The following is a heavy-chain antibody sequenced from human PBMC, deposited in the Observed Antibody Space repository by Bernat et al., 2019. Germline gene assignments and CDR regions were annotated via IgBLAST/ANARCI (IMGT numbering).Heavy chain of an antibody. CDR3: ARVVKSSWHNDY. Sequence: GKRKEAGKGRGKKEKKRDLTCKGEGGAISSGEDDWNWIRQHPGKGREGRGESNYSGRTYYNPSLKSRVSISVDTSKNQFSLKLSSVTAADTAVYYCARVVKSSWHNDYWGQGTLVIVSS. V-gene: IGHV4-31*03. CDR1: GGAISSGEDD. CDR2: SNYSGRT. J-gene: IGHJ4*02. D-gene: IGHD6-13*01.